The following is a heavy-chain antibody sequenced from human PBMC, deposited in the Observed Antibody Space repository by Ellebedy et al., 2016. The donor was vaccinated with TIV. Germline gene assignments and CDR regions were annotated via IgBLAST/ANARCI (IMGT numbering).Heavy chain of an antibody. D-gene: IGHD2-15*01. CDR3: ARGSGGTQNGAFDS. CDR1: GGSISGYY. V-gene: IGHV4-59*01. Sequence: MPSETLSLTCTVSGGSISGYYWSWIRQPPGKGLEWIGYIYSSGSGEYNPSLKSRVTMSVDTSKSQFSLRLSSVTAADTAVYYCARGSGGTQNGAFDSWGLGTLVTVSP. CDR2: IYSSGSG. J-gene: IGHJ4*02.